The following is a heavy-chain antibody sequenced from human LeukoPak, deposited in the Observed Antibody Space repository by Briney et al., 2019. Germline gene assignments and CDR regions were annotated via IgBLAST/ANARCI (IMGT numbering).Heavy chain of an antibody. CDR1: GFTFSSYW. CDR3: ARHLSGVTGYTYGRGIDY. D-gene: IGHD5-18*01. J-gene: IGHJ4*02. V-gene: IGHV3-7*01. CDR2: INKDGSEK. Sequence: GGSLRLFCAASGFTFSSYWMSWVRQAPGKGLEWVANINKDGSEKYYVDSVKGRFTISRDNAKTSLYLQMISLRAEDTAVYYCARHLSGVTGYTYGRGIDYWGQGTLVTVSS.